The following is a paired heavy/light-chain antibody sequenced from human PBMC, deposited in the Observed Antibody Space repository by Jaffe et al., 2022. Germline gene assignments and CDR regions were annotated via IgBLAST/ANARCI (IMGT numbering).Heavy chain of an antibody. J-gene: IGHJ4*02. CDR1: EFTFRSYA. CDR3: AKGAGGWYDGSGSHFDY. V-gene: IGHV3-23*01. CDR2: ISGSAGSV. D-gene: IGHD6-19*01. Sequence: EVQLLESGGGVIQPGGSLRLSCVASEFTFRSYAMSWVRQTPEKGLEWVSSISGSAGSVHYADSVKGRFTISRDNSKNTVYLQMNSLRAEDTAVYYCAKGAGGWYDGSGSHFDYWGQGTLVTVSS.
Light chain of an antibody. CDR3: CSHAGSFTWV. J-gene: IGLJ3*02. Sequence: QSALTQPRSVSGSPGQSVTISCTGTSSDVGGYNHVSWYQHHPGKAPKVMIYDVTKRPSGVPDRFSGSKSGSTASLTISGLQAEDEADYYCCSHAGSFTWVFGGGTKLTVL. CDR1: SSDVGGYNH. V-gene: IGLV2-11*01. CDR2: DVT.